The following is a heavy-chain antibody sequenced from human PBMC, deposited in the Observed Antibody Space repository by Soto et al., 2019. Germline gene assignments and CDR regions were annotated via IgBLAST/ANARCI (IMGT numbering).Heavy chain of an antibody. V-gene: IGHV3-49*03. CDR2: TRRKSYGGTT. J-gene: IGHJ4*02. CDR3: SRANGYSSGWVGY. Sequence: PGGSLRLSCTASGFTFGDYGMSWFRQAPGKGLEWVGLTRRKSYGGTTEYAASVKGRFTISRDDSKSIAYLHMSSLKTEDTAVFFCSRANGYSSGWVGYWGQGTLVTVSS. CDR1: GFTFGDYG. D-gene: IGHD6-19*01.